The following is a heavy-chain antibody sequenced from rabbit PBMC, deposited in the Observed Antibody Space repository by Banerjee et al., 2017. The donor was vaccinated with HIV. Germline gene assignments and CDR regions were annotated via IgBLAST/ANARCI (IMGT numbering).Heavy chain of an antibody. J-gene: IGHJ6*01. D-gene: IGHD1-1*01. CDR3: ARLLPKSSGYWDF. Sequence: QSLEESGGDLVKPGASLTLTCTASGFSFSSNYYMCWVRQAPGKGLEWIACIYASSGSTDYASWAKGRFTISKTSSTTVTLQMTSLTAADTATYFCARLLPKSSGYWDFWGPGTLVTVS. CDR2: IYASSGST. V-gene: IGHV1S40*01. CDR1: GFSFSSNYY.